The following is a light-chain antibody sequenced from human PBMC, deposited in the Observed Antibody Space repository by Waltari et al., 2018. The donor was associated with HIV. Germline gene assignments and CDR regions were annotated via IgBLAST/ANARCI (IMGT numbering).Light chain of an antibody. CDR2: ANN. V-gene: IGLV1-44*01. CDR3: ATLDDSLNGPL. CDR1: SSNVGSND. J-gene: IGLJ2*01. Sequence: QSVLTQPPSASGTPGQRVTISCSGISSNVGSNDVSWYQQFPGTAPKVLMSANNQRPSGVPHRLSASKSGTSASLAISVLHSEDEANYYCATLDDSLNGPLFCGGTMLTGL.